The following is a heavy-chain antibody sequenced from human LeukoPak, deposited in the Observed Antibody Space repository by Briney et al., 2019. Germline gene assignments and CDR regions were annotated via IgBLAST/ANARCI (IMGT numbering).Heavy chain of an antibody. Sequence: SETLSLTCAVYGGSFSGYYWSWIRQPPGKGLEWIGETNHSGSTNYNPSLKSRVTISVDTSKNQFSLKLSSVTAADTAVYYCARRGPYSSSWVYYYYYMDVWGKGTTVTISS. V-gene: IGHV4-34*01. D-gene: IGHD6-13*01. CDR2: TNHSGST. CDR1: GGSFSGYY. J-gene: IGHJ6*03. CDR3: ARRGPYSSSWVYYYYYMDV.